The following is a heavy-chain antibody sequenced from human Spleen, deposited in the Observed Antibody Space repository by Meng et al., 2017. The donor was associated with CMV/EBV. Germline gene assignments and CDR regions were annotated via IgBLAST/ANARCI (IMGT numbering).Heavy chain of an antibody. V-gene: IGHV1-69*10. CDR3: ARDEGKEWLFDY. CDR1: GGTFSSYA. Sequence: SVKVSCKASGGTFSSYAISWVRQAPGQGLEWMGGIIPILGIANYAQKFQGRVTITADKSTSTAYMELSSLRSEDTAVYYCARDEGKEWLFDYWGQGTLVTVSS. CDR2: IIPILGIA. D-gene: IGHD3-3*01. J-gene: IGHJ4*02.